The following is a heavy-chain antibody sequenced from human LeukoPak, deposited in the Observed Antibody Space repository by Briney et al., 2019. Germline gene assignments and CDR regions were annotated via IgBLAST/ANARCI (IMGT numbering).Heavy chain of an antibody. V-gene: IGHV4-61*01. CDR2: IYYSGST. CDR3: ARGPTYDSSGYYFDAFDI. D-gene: IGHD3-22*01. Sequence: SETLSLTCTVSGGSVSSGSYYWSWIRQPPGKGLEWIGYIYYSGSTNYNPSLKSRVTISVDTSKNQFPLKLSSVTAADTAVYYCARGPTYDSSGYYFDAFDIWGQGTMVTVSS. CDR1: GGSVSSGSYY. J-gene: IGHJ3*02.